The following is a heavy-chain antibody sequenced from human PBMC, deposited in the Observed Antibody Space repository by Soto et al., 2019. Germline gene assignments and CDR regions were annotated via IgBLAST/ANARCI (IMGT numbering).Heavy chain of an antibody. Sequence: PSETLSLTCTVSGGSISSYYWSWIRQPPGKGLEWIGYIYYSGSTNYNPSLKSRVTISVDTSKNQFSLKLSSVTAADTAVYYCARLDCSGGSCYWFDPWGQGTLVTVSS. CDR1: GGSISSYY. J-gene: IGHJ5*02. V-gene: IGHV4-59*08. CDR3: ARLDCSGGSCYWFDP. D-gene: IGHD2-15*01. CDR2: IYYSGST.